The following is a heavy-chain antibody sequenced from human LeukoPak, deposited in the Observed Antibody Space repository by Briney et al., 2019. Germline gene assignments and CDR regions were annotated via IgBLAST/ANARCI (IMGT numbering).Heavy chain of an antibody. D-gene: IGHD6-13*01. J-gene: IGHJ4*02. CDR1: EFSFSSYS. CDR2: ISSSSSFI. CDR3: AKEGNTRIAAAGFNY. V-gene: IGHV3-21*04. Sequence: GGSLRLSCEASEFSFSSYSLNWVRQAPGKGLEWVASISSSSSFIYYADSVKGRFTISRDNSKNTLYLQMNSLRAEDTAVYYCAKEGNTRIAAAGFNYWGQGTLVTVSS.